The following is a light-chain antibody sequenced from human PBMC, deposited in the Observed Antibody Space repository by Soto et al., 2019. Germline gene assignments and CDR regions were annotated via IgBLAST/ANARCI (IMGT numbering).Light chain of an antibody. Sequence: QSVLTQPASVSGSPGQSITISCTGTSSDVAGYNYVSWYQQHPGKAPKLMIYDVSNRPSGVSNRFSGSKSGNTASLTISGLQADYEADYYCSSSLSRGTLEVFGTGTKVTVL. J-gene: IGLJ1*01. CDR1: SSDVAGYNY. CDR3: SSSLSRGTLEV. CDR2: DVS. V-gene: IGLV2-14*01.